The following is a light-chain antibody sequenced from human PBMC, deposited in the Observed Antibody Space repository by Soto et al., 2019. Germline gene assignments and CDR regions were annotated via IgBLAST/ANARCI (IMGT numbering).Light chain of an antibody. J-gene: IGKJ4*01. CDR2: SAS. V-gene: IGKV1-12*01. Sequence: DIQMTQSPSSVSASVGDTVTITCRASQGISSWLAWYQQKPGKAPKLLIYSASNLQSGVPSRFSGSGSGARFSLTISNLQPEDFATYYCQQGYSFPLTFGGGTKVEIK. CDR1: QGISSW. CDR3: QQGYSFPLT.